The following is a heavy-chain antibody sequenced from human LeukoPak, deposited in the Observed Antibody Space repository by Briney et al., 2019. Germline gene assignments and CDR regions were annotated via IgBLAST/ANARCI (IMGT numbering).Heavy chain of an antibody. D-gene: IGHD3-9*01. CDR2: INTNTGNP. Sequence: ASVKVSCKASGYTFTSYAMNWVRQAPGQGLEWMGWINTNTGNPTYAQGFTGRFVFSLDTSVSTAYLQISSLKAEDTAVYYCARALGDYDILTGPHYYMDVWGKGTTVTVSS. J-gene: IGHJ6*03. V-gene: IGHV7-4-1*02. CDR3: ARALGDYDILTGPHYYMDV. CDR1: GYTFTSYA.